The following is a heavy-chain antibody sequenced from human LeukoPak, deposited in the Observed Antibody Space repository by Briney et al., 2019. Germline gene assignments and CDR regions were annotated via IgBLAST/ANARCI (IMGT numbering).Heavy chain of an antibody. CDR3: AKAPGGYHYYDSSEFDY. Sequence: GGSLRLSCAASGFTLSSYAMSWVRQARGKGLEGVSATSGSGGSTYYADSVKGRFTISRDNSKNTLYLQMNSLRAEDTAVYYCAKAPGGYHYYDSSEFDYWGQGTLVTVSS. D-gene: IGHD3-22*01. CDR2: TSGSGGST. J-gene: IGHJ4*02. CDR1: GFTLSSYA. V-gene: IGHV3-23*01.